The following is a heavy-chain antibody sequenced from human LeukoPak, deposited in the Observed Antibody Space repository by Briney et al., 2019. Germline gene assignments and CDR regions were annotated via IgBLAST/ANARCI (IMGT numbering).Heavy chain of an antibody. D-gene: IGHD3-22*01. CDR2: ISSSSSYI. CDR3: ARGRTYYYDSSGYYGEYFDY. J-gene: IGHJ4*02. Sequence: GGSLRLSCAASGFTFSSYSMNWVRQAPGKGLEWVSSISSSSSYIYYADSVKGRFTISRDNAKNSLYLQMNGLRAEDTAVYYCARGRTYYYDSSGYYGEYFDYWGQGTPVTVST. V-gene: IGHV3-21*01. CDR1: GFTFSSYS.